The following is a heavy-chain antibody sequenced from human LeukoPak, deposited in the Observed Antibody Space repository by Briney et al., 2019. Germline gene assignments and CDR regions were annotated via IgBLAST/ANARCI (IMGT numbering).Heavy chain of an antibody. CDR2: IYYSGST. Sequence: PSETLSLTCTVSGGSISSVTYFWGWIRQPPGKGLEWIGNIYYSGSTHYNPSLKSRVTISLDTSKNQFSLMLTSVTAADTAVYYCARDAEYQLGWFDPRGQGTLVTVSS. J-gene: IGHJ5*02. V-gene: IGHV4-39*07. D-gene: IGHD2-2*01. CDR1: GGSISSVTYF. CDR3: ARDAEYQLGWFDP.